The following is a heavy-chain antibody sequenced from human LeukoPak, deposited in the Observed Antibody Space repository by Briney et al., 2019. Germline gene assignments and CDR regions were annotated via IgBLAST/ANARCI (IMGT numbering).Heavy chain of an antibody. CDR1: GFTLSNYW. Sequence: PGGSLRLSCAVSGFTLSNYWMNWVRQAPGKGLECVANIKEDGSEKHYVGSVKGRFTISSDNAKNSLYLQMNTLRAEDTAVYYCARVAAGGSMRRGFDYWGQGTLVTVSS. CDR2: IKEDGSEK. CDR3: ARVAAGGSMRRGFDY. D-gene: IGHD6-13*01. V-gene: IGHV3-7*05. J-gene: IGHJ4*02.